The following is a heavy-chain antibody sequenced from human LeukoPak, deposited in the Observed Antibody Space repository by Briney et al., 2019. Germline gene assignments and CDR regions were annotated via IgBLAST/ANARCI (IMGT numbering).Heavy chain of an antibody. CDR1: GYTFTSCD. D-gene: IGHD6-19*01. J-gene: IGHJ4*02. CDR2: MNPNSGNT. Sequence: WASVKVSCKASGYTFTSCDINWVRQATGQGLGWMGWMNPNSGNTGYGQSFQGRITMTRDISIGTAYMELSNLTSEDTAIYYCTRGSSGRRDNWGQGTLVTVSA. CDR3: TRGSSGRRDN. V-gene: IGHV1-8*01.